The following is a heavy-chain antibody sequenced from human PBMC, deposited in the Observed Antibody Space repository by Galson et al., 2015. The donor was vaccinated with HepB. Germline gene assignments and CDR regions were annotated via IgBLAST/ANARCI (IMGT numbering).Heavy chain of an antibody. CDR3: ARGSWGGSGSVDY. J-gene: IGHJ4*02. CDR2: IIPILGIA. Sequence: SVKVSCKASGGTFSSYTISWVRQAPGQGLEWMGRIIPILGIANYAQKFQGRVTITADKSTSTAYMELSSLRSEDTAVYYCARGSWGGSGSVDYWGQGTLVTVSS. CDR1: GGTFSSYT. D-gene: IGHD3-10*01. V-gene: IGHV1-69*02.